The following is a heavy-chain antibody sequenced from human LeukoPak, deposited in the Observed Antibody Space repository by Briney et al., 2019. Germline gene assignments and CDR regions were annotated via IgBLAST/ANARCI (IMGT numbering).Heavy chain of an antibody. CDR3: ARGRRPFYGDYVRPTWSRRSRAFDI. D-gene: IGHD4-17*01. Sequence: PSETLSLTCAVYGGSFSGYYWSWIRQPPGKGLEWIGEINHSGSTNYNPSLKSRVTISVDTSKNQFSPKLSSVTAADTAVYYCARGRRPFYGDYVRPTWSRRSRAFDIWGQGTMVTASS. CDR2: INHSGST. CDR1: GGSFSGYY. V-gene: IGHV4-34*01. J-gene: IGHJ3*02.